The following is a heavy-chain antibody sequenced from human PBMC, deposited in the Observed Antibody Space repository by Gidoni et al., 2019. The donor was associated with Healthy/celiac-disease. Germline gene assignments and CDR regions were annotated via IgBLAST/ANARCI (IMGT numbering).Heavy chain of an antibody. Sequence: QLQLQESGPGLVKPSETLSLTCTVSGGSVSSSSYYWGWVRKPPGKGLEWIGSIYYSGGTYYTPSLTSRVTISVDTSKNQFSLKLSSVTAADTAVYYCARHGVGCSGGSCYSIGSDYWGQGTLVTVSS. CDR2: IYYSGGT. J-gene: IGHJ4*02. D-gene: IGHD2-15*01. CDR1: GGSVSSSSYY. CDR3: ARHGVGCSGGSCYSIGSDY. V-gene: IGHV4-39*01.